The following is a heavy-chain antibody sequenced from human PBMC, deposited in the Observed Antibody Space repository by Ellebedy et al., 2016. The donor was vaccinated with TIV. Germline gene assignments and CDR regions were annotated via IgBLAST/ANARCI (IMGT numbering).Heavy chain of an antibody. CDR1: GFTFSSYA. J-gene: IGHJ4*02. V-gene: IGHV3-23*01. Sequence: GESLKISXAASGFTFSSYAMSWVRQAPGKGLEWVSAISGSGGSTYYADSVKGRFTISRDNSKNTLYLQMNSLRAEDTAVYYCAKLFGRIVVVVAAYFDYWGQGTLVTVSS. CDR3: AKLFGRIVVVVAAYFDY. CDR2: ISGSGGST. D-gene: IGHD2-15*01.